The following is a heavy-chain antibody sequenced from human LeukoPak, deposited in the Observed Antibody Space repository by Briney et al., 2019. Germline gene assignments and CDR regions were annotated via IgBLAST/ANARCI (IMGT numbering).Heavy chain of an antibody. V-gene: IGHV3-23*01. CDR3: AKDATGSTANYFDY. J-gene: IGHJ4*02. Sequence: GGSLRLSCAAFGFTFSSYGMHWVRQAPGKGLEWVSAISGSGGSTYYADSVKGRFTISRDNSKNTLYLQMNSLRAEDTAVYYCAKDATGSTANYFDYWGQGTLVTVSS. CDR2: ISGSGGST. D-gene: IGHD1-14*01. CDR1: GFTFSSYG.